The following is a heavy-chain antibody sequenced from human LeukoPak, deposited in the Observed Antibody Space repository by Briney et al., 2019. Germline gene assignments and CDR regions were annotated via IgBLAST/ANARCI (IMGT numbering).Heavy chain of an antibody. J-gene: IGHJ4*02. CDR2: IYPSRNT. Sequence: SETLSLTCTVSGYSISSGYYWSWIRQPPGKRWEWIGGIYPSRNTNFYPSLISRLTISIDTSTNQYSLKLSSVTTADTAIYYCARTLHPPTLNWYFDHWGQGTLVTVSS. V-gene: IGHV4-38-2*02. CDR3: ARTLHPPTLNWYFDH. D-gene: IGHD1-1*01. CDR1: GYSISSGYY.